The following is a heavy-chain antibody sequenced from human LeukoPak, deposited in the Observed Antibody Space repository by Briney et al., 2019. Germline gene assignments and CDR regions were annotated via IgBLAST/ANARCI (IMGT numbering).Heavy chain of an antibody. V-gene: IGHV3-23*01. CDR1: GFTFSSYG. CDR3: AKGYFDCLLLFDY. D-gene: IGHD3-9*01. J-gene: IGHJ4*02. CDR2: ISGSGGST. Sequence: QPGGSLRLSCAASGFTFSSYGMSWVRQAPGKGLEWVSAISGSGGSTYYADSVKGRFTISRDNSKNTLYLQMNSLRAQDTAVYYCAKGYFDCLLLFDYWGQGTLVTVSS.